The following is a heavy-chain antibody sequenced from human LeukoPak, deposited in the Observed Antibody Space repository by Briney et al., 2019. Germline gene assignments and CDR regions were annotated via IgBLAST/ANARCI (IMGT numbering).Heavy chain of an antibody. D-gene: IGHD3-22*01. J-gene: IGHJ3*02. V-gene: IGHV3-23*01. CDR1: GFTFSSYA. CDR2: NSGSGGST. Sequence: GGSLRLSCGASGFTFSSYAMSWVRQAPRKGLEWVSANSGSGGSTYYADSVKGRFTISRDNSKNTLFLQLNSLRAEDTAVYYCAKGRYYYDSSDAFDIWGQGTMVTVSS. CDR3: AKGRYYYDSSDAFDI.